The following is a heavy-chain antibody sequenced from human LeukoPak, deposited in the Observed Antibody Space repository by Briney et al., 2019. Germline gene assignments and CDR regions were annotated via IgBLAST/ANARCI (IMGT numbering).Heavy chain of an antibody. J-gene: IGHJ4*02. Sequence: ASVKVSCKASGYTFTGYYMHWVRQAPGQGLEWMGWINPNSGGTNYAQKFQGRVTMTRDTSISTAYMELSRLRSDDTAVYYCARSPEGYSYNYRYFDYWGQGILVTVSS. CDR1: GYTFTGYY. CDR3: ARSPEGYSYNYRYFDY. V-gene: IGHV1-2*02. D-gene: IGHD5-18*01. CDR2: INPNSGGT.